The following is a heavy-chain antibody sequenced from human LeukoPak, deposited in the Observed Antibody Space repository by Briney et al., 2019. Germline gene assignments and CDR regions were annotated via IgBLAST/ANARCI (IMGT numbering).Heavy chain of an antibody. CDR1: GGSISSYY. CDR3: ARVPGDGFGANWFDP. D-gene: IGHD3-10*01. J-gene: IGHJ5*02. V-gene: IGHV4-59*01. CDR2: IYYSGGT. Sequence: SETLSLTCTVSGGSISSYYWSWIRQPPGKGLEWIGYIYYSGGTNYNPSLKSRVTISVDTSKNQFSLKLSSVTAADTAVYYCARVPGDGFGANWFDPWGQGTLVTVSS.